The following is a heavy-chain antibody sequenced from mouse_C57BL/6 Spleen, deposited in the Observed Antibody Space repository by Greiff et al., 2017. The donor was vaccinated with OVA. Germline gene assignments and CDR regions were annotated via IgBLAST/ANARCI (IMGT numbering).Heavy chain of an antibody. Sequence: SGAELVRPGASVTLSCKASGYTFTDYEMHWVKQTPVHGLEWIGAIDPETGGTAYNQKFKGKAILTADKSSSTAYMELRSLTSEDSAVYYCTRVGDYCGRSYGWYFDVWGTGTTVTVSA. CDR1: GYTFTDYE. CDR2: IDPETGGT. V-gene: IGHV1-15*01. CDR3: TRVGDYCGRSYGWYFDV. D-gene: IGHD1-1*01. J-gene: IGHJ1*03.